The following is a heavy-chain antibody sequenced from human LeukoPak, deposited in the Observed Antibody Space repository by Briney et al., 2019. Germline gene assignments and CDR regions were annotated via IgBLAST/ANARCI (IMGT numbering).Heavy chain of an antibody. CDR3: AELGITMIGGV. J-gene: IGHJ6*04. Sequence: GGSPRLSCAASGFTFGSYEMNWVRQAPGKGLEWVSYISSSGSTIYYADSVKGRFTISRDNAKNSLYLQMNSLRAEDTAVYYCAELGITMIGGVWGKGTTVTISS. CDR2: ISSSGSTI. V-gene: IGHV3-48*03. D-gene: IGHD3-10*02. CDR1: GFTFGSYE.